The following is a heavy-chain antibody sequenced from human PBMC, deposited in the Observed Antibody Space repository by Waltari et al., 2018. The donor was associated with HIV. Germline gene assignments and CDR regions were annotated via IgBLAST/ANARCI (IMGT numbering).Heavy chain of an antibody. CDR1: EDNFQYSA. Sequence: QVHMEQSGAGLKKPGSSVKISCKDPEDNFQYSAIAWVRQAQGQGLEYRGRIVPLLYSAIYTVKCDGRVFMTADKSSTTAYLELTELTSDDTATYYCARLSAQGRNPYFDIWGRGTLVTVSS. V-gene: IGHV1-69*14. CDR3: ARLSAQGRNPYFDI. J-gene: IGHJ2*01. D-gene: IGHD1-1*01. CDR2: IVPLLYSA.